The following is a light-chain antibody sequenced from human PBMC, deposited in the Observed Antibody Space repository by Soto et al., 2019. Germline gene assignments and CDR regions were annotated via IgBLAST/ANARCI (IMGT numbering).Light chain of an antibody. V-gene: IGLV2-14*01. CDR2: DVS. CDR1: SSDVGGYNY. CDR3: SSYTSSSIPHV. J-gene: IGLJ1*01. Sequence: QSALTQPASVSGSPGQSITISCTGTSSDVGGYNYVSWYQQHPGEAPKLMIYDVSNRPSGVSNRFSGSKSGNTASLTISGLQAEDEADYYCSSYTSSSIPHVFGTGTKVTVL.